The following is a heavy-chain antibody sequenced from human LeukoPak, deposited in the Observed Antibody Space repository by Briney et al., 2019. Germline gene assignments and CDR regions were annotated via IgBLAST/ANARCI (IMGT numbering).Heavy chain of an antibody. CDR3: AKPYSYGDYFDILTGRMTSIRDY. J-gene: IGHJ4*02. D-gene: IGHD3-9*01. V-gene: IGHV3-30*02. CDR2: IRYDGSNK. CDR1: GFTFSSYG. Sequence: GGSLRLSCAASGFTFSSYGMHWVRQAPGKGLEWVAFIRYDGSNKYYADSVKGRFTISRDNSKNTLYLQMNSLRAEDTAVYYCAKPYSYGDYFDILTGRMTSIRDYWGQGTPVTVSS.